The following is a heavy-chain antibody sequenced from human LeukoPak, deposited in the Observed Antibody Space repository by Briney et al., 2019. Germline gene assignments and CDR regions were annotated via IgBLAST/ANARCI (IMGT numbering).Heavy chain of an antibody. J-gene: IGHJ4*02. CDR2: ISSSSSYI. CDR3: ARDFEAPSNC. CDR1: GFTFSSYS. Sequence: GGSLRLSCAASGFTFSSYSMNWVRQAPGKGLEWVSSISSSSSYIYYADSVKGRFTISRDNTKNTVDLQMNSLRAEDTAVYYCARDFEAPSNCWGQGTLVTVSS. D-gene: IGHD3-9*01. V-gene: IGHV3-21*01.